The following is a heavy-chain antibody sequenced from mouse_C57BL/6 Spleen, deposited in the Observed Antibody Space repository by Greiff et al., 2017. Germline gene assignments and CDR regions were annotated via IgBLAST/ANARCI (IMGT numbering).Heavy chain of an antibody. J-gene: IGHJ3*01. Sequence: EVQLVESGGGLVKPGGSLKLSCAASGFTFSSYAMSWVRQTPEKRLEWVATISDGGSYTYYPDNVKGRFTISRDNAKNNLYLQMSHLKSEDTAMYYCARECDYGSAWFAYWGQGTLVTVSA. D-gene: IGHD1-1*01. CDR3: ARECDYGSAWFAY. V-gene: IGHV5-4*01. CDR1: GFTFSSYA. CDR2: ISDGGSYT.